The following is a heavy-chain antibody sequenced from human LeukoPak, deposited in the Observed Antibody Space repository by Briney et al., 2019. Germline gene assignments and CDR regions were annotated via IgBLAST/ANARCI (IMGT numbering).Heavy chain of an antibody. CDR2: IGIAGDT. D-gene: IGHD2-2*01. J-gene: IGHJ6*03. CDR3: AREGKYKLQGSMDV. CDR1: GFTFSSYD. V-gene: IGHV3-13*01. Sequence: GGSLRLSCAASGFTFSSYDMHWVRQATGKGPEWVSAIGIAGDTYYAGSVKGRFTISRENAKNSLYLQMNSLRVGDTAVYYCAREGKYKLQGSMDVWGKGTTVTVSS.